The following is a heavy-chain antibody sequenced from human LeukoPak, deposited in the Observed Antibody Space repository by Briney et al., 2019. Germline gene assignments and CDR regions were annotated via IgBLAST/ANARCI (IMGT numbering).Heavy chain of an antibody. J-gene: IGHJ6*03. D-gene: IGHD2-15*01. CDR3: ARGYCSGGSCTHYYYYYMDV. CDR1: GDTFSSYA. CDR2: IIPIFGTA. Sequence: ASVKVSCKASGDTFSSYAISWVRQAPGQGLEWMGGIIPIFGTANYAQNFQGRATITADASTSTAYMELSSLRSEDTAVYYCARGYCSGGSCTHYYYYYMDVWGKGTTVTVSS. V-gene: IGHV1-69*01.